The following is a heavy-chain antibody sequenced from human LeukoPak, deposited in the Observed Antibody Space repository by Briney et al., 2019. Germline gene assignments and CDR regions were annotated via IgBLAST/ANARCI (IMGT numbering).Heavy chain of an antibody. D-gene: IGHD3-16*01. V-gene: IGHV1-8*03. CDR1: GYTFTSYD. CDR3: ARVVGDYNGLFDY. CDR2: MNPNSGNT. J-gene: IGHJ4*02. Sequence: GASVKVSCKXSGYTFTSYDINWVRQATGQGLEWMGWMNPNSGNTGYAQKFQGRVTITRNTSISTAYMELSSLRSEDTAVYYCARVVGDYNGLFDYWGQGTLVTVSS.